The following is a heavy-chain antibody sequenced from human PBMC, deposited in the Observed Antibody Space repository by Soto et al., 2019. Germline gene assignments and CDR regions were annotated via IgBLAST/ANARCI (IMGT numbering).Heavy chain of an antibody. D-gene: IGHD6-6*01. V-gene: IGHV1-69*13. CDR2: IIPIFGTA. Sequence: SVKVSCKASGGTFSSYAISWVRQAPGQGLEWMGGIIPIFGTANYAQKFQGRVTITADESTSTAYMELSSLRSEDTAVYYCARGPQYSSSSNYYYYGMDVWGQGTTVTVSS. CDR3: ARGPQYSSSSNYYYYGMDV. J-gene: IGHJ6*02. CDR1: GGTFSSYA.